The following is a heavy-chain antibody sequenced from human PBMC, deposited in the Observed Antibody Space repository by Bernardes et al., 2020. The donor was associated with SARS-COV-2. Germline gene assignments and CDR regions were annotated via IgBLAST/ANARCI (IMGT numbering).Heavy chain of an antibody. D-gene: IGHD3-22*01. Sequence: ASVKVSCKASGYTFTSYGISWVRQAPGQGLEWMGWISAYNGNTNYAQKLQGRVTMTTDTSTSTAYMELRSLRSDDTAVYYCARDSRYYYDSSGKAFDIWGQGTMVTVSS. CDR1: GYTFTSYG. V-gene: IGHV1-18*01. CDR2: ISAYNGNT. J-gene: IGHJ3*02. CDR3: ARDSRYYYDSSGKAFDI.